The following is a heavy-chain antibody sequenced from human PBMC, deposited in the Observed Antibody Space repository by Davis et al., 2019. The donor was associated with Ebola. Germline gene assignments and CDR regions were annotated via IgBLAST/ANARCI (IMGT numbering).Heavy chain of an antibody. CDR2: INHSGST. CDR1: GGSFSGYY. CDR3: ARGAPIQFGFDY. Sequence: PSETLSLTCAVYGGSFSGYYWSWIRQPPGKGLEWIGEINHSGSTNYNPSLKSRVTISVDTSKNQFSLKLSSVTAADTAVYYCARGAPIQFGFDYWGQGTLVTVSS. D-gene: IGHD5-18*01. V-gene: IGHV4-34*01. J-gene: IGHJ4*02.